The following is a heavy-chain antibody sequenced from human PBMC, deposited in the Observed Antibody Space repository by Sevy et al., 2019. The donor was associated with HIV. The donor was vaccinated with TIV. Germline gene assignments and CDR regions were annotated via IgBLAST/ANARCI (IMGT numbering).Heavy chain of an antibody. J-gene: IGHJ4*02. CDR2: ISYDGRNNK. Sequence: GESLKISCAASGFSFSDYRMHWVHQAPGKGLEWVAVISYDGRNNKYNADSVKGRFTISRDNSKNTLYLQMNSLRAEDTAIYYCARDRGEILSSAFDYWGQGTLVTVSS. V-gene: IGHV3-30*03. D-gene: IGHD3-16*01. CDR1: GFSFSDYR. CDR3: ARDRGEILSSAFDY.